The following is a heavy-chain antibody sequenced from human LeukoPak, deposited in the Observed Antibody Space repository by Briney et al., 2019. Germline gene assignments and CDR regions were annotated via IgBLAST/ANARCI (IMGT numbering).Heavy chain of an antibody. CDR1: GFSFRTYD. J-gene: IGHJ5*02. V-gene: IGHV3-11*06. CDR2: ISSRTSDYR. CDR3: ARGGRNDLRSWFDP. Sequence: GGSLTLSCAASGFSFRTYDMISIRQAPGKGLEWVSHISSRTSDYRRYAESVRGRFTISRDNAKNSVYLEMNGLTKNDTAVYFCARGGRNDLRSWFDPWGQGTVVTVSS. D-gene: IGHD1-1*01.